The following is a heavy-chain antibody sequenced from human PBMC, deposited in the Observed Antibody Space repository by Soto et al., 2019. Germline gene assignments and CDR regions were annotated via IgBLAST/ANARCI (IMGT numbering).Heavy chain of an antibody. CDR1: GDSIGISSYF. D-gene: IGHD4-4*01. V-gene: IGHV4-39*01. CDR3: ARLGNYVFNWFDP. CDR2: IYSGGGT. Sequence: PSETLSLTCSVSGDSIGISSYFWGWIRQPPGKGLEWIGSIYSGGGTYYNPSFESRVAISVDTSTNQFSLKLSSVTAADTAVYYCARLGNYVFNWFDPWGQGTLVTVSS. J-gene: IGHJ5*02.